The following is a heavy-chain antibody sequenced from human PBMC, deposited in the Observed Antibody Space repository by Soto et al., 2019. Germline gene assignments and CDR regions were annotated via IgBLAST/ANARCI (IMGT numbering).Heavy chain of an antibody. D-gene: IGHD6-6*01. CDR1: GFTFSSYS. CDR3: ARYDEYSSSSDY. CDR2: ISSSSSYI. Sequence: SLRLSCAASGFTFSSYSMNWVRQAPGKGLEWVSSISSSSSYIYYADSVKGRFTISRDNAKNSLYLQMNSLRAEDTAVYYCARYDEYSSSSDYWGQGTLVTVSS. V-gene: IGHV3-21*01. J-gene: IGHJ4*02.